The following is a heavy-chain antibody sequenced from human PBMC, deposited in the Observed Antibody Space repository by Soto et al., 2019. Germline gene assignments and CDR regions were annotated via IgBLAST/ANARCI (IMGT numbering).Heavy chain of an antibody. V-gene: IGHV1-69*13. CDR1: GGTFSNYA. CDR2: IAPIFGTP. CDR3: VRANVGATFGHYYYAMDV. Sequence: SVKVSCKASGGTFSNYAISWVRQAPGQGLEWMGGIAPIFGTPNYAQNFQGRVTITADESTSTAYMELSGLRSEDTALYYCVRANVGATFGHYYYAMDVWGQGTTVTVSS. D-gene: IGHD3-10*01. J-gene: IGHJ6*02.